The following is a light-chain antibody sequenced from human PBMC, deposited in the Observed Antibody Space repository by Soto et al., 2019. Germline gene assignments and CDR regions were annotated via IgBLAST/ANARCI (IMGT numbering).Light chain of an antibody. CDR3: FSYAGNYIYV. J-gene: IGLJ1*01. CDR2: DVT. CDR1: SSDVGGYNA. Sequence: QSALTQPASVSGSPGQSITISCTGTSSDVGGYNAVSWYQQNPGKAPKFMIYDVTKRPSGVPDRFSGSKSGNTASLTISGLQAEDEADYYCFSYAGNYIYVFGTGTKVTVL. V-gene: IGLV2-11*01.